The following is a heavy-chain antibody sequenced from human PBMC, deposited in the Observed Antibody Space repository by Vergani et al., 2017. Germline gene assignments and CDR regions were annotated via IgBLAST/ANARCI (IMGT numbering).Heavy chain of an antibody. Sequence: QVQLVESGGGVVQPGRSLRLSCAASGFTFSSYGMHWVRQAPGKGLEWVAVISYDGSNKYYADSVKGRFTISRDNSKNTLYLQMNSLRAEDTAVYYCAKEWIQLGFDPWGQGTLVTVSS. CDR2: ISYDGSNK. J-gene: IGHJ5*02. V-gene: IGHV3-30*18. CDR1: GFTFSSYG. D-gene: IGHD5-18*01. CDR3: AKEWIQLGFDP.